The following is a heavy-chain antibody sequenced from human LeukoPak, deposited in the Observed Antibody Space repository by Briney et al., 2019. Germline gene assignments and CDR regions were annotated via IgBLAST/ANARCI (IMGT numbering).Heavy chain of an antibody. D-gene: IGHD3-22*01. CDR2: IYYSGSS. J-gene: IGHJ6*02. Sequence: PSETLSLTCTVSGGSISDYYWSWIRQPPGKGLEWIGYIYYSGSSNYNPSLKSRVAISVDTSKNQFSLKLSSVTAADTAVYYCAREVGYYDSSGYPPYYYYYGMDVWGQGTTVTVSS. CDR3: AREVGYYDSSGYPPYYYYYGMDV. V-gene: IGHV4-59*12. CDR1: GGSISDYY.